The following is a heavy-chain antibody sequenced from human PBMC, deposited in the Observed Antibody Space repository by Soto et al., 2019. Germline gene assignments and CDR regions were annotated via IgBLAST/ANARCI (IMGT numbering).Heavy chain of an antibody. CDR3: ARRDGQLLLSFDY. J-gene: IGHJ4*02. CDR2: IYYSGST. Sequence: QLQLQESGPGLVKPSETLSLTCTVSGGSISSSSYYWGWIRQPPGKGLEWIGSIYYSGSTYYNPSLKSRVTISVDTSKNQFSLKLSSVTAADMAVYYCARRDGQLLLSFDYWGQGTLVTVSS. CDR1: GGSISSSSYY. D-gene: IGHD2-2*01. V-gene: IGHV4-39*01.